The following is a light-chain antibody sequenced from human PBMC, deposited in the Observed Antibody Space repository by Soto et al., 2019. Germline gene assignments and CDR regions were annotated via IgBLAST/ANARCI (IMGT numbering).Light chain of an antibody. Sequence: QSVLTQPASVSGSPGQSITISCTGTSSDVGNYKYVSWYQQHPGKAPKLMIYEVSNRPSGVSNRFSGSKSGNTASLTISGLQAEDETDYYCFSYTTDWTHVFGTGTKVTVL. J-gene: IGLJ1*01. V-gene: IGLV2-14*01. CDR3: FSYTTDWTHV. CDR2: EVS. CDR1: SSDVGNYKY.